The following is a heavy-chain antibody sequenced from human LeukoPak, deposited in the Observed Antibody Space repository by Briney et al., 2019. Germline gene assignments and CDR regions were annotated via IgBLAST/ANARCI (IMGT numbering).Heavy chain of an antibody. J-gene: IGHJ4*02. CDR3: ARVSRWAVAGSFDY. CDR1: GGSISSYY. CDR2: IYYSGST. V-gene: IGHV4-59*01. Sequence: PSETLSLTCTVSGGSISSYYWSWIRQPPGKGLEWIGYIYYSGSTNYNPSLKSRVTISVDTSKNQFSLKLSSVTAADTAVYYCARVSRWAVAGSFDYWGQGTLVTVSS. D-gene: IGHD6-19*01.